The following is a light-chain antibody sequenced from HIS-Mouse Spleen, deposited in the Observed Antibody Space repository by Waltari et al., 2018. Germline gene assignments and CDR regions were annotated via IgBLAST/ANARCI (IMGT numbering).Light chain of an antibody. CDR3: CSYAGSSTYWV. V-gene: IGLV2-23*01. CDR1: SSYVRSHNL. J-gene: IGLJ3*02. Sequence: QSALTQPASVSGSPGQSITISCTGTSSYVRSHNLVCCYQQHPGKAPKLMIYEGSKRPSGVSNRFSGSKSGNTASLTISGLQAEDEADYYCCSYAGSSTYWVFGGGTKLTVL. CDR2: EGS.